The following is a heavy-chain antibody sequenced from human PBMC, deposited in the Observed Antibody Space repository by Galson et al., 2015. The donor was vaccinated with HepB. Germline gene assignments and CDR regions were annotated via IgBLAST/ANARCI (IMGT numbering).Heavy chain of an antibody. Sequence: SLRLSCAASGFTFSSYSMNWVRQAPGKGLEWVSSISSSSSYIYYADSVKGRFTISRDNAKNSLYLQMNSLRAEDTAVYYCARDQEWLPPLRYYYYYYMDVWGKGTTVTVSS. CDR3: ARDQEWLPPLRYYYYYYMDV. CDR2: ISSSSSYI. CDR1: GFTFSSYS. V-gene: IGHV3-21*01. D-gene: IGHD3-3*01. J-gene: IGHJ6*03.